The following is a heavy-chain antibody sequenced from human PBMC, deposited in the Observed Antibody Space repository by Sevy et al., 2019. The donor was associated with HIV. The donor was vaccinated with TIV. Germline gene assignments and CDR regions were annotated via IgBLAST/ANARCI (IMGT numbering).Heavy chain of an antibody. V-gene: IGHV1-69*13. D-gene: IGHD3-3*01. Sequence: ASVKVSCKASGGTFSRYAISWVRQAPGQGLEWMGGIIPIFGTANYAQKFQGRVTITADESTSTAYMELSSLRSEDTAVYYCARDPSYDFWSGYRGEYSMDVWGQGTTVTVSS. CDR1: GGTFSRYA. CDR3: ARDPSYDFWSGYRGEYSMDV. CDR2: IIPIFGTA. J-gene: IGHJ6*02.